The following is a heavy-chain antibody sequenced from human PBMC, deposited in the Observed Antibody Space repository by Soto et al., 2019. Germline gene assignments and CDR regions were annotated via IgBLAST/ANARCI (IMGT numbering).Heavy chain of an antibody. D-gene: IGHD3-16*01. V-gene: IGHV3-73*01. J-gene: IGHJ5*02. CDR1: GFAFSGSA. CDR3: TRDLFSYDYSGILWFDP. CDR2: IRSKGHNYAT. Sequence: LRLSCAASGFAFSGSAMYWVRQASGKGPEWVGRIRSKGHNYATEYAASVKGRFTISRDDSKNTAYLQMNSLQTEDTAVYYCTRDLFSYDYSGILWFDPWGQGTLVTVS.